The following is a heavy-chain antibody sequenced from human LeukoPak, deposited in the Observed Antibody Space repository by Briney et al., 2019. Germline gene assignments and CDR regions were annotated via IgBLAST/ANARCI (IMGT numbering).Heavy chain of an antibody. Sequence: ASVKVSCKASGYTFTIYYMHWVRQAPGQGLEWMGIINPSGGSTSYAQKFQGRVTMTRDTSTSTVYMELSSLRSEDTAVYYCASVSDYYDSSGTRDYWGQGTLVTVSS. CDR3: ASVSDYYDSSGTRDY. J-gene: IGHJ4*02. CDR2: INPSGGST. V-gene: IGHV1-46*01. D-gene: IGHD3-22*01. CDR1: GYTFTIYY.